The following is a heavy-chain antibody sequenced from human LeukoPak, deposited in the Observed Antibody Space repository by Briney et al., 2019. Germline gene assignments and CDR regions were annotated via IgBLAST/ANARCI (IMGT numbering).Heavy chain of an antibody. J-gene: IGHJ4*02. CDR1: GFISSDYY. CDR2: ISSSGSTI. CDR3: ARGKFGAPDY. D-gene: IGHD3-10*01. V-gene: IGHV3-11*01. Sequence: PGGSLRLSCAASGFISSDYYVNWIRQAPGKGLEWVSYISSSGSTIYYADSVKGRFTISRDNAKNSLSLQMNSLGAEDTAVYYCARGKFGAPDYWGQGSLVTVSS.